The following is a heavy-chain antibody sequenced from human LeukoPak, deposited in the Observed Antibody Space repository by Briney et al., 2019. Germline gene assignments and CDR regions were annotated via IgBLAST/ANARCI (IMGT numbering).Heavy chain of an antibody. J-gene: IGHJ4*02. D-gene: IGHD3-22*01. V-gene: IGHV3-74*01. CDR3: ARGEYYYDSSGPGYFDY. CDR1: GFTFSSYW. CDR2: INSDGSST. Sequence: PGGSLRLSCAASGFTFSSYWMHWVRQAPGKGLVWVSRINSDGSSTSYADSVKGRFTISRDNAKKTLYLQMNSLRAEDTAVYYCARGEYYYDSSGPGYFDYWGQGTLVTVSS.